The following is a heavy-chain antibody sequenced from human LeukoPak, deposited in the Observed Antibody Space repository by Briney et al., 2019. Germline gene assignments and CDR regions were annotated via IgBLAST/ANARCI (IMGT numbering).Heavy chain of an antibody. D-gene: IGHD3-22*01. Sequence: ASETLSLTCTVSGGSISSYYWSWIRQPPGKGLEWIGCIYYSGSTNYNPSLKSRVTISVDTSKNQFSLKLSSVTAADTAVYYCARTYYYDSSGYSHFDYWGQGTLVTVSS. CDR2: IYYSGST. V-gene: IGHV4-59*01. J-gene: IGHJ4*02. CDR1: GGSISSYY. CDR3: ARTYYYDSSGYSHFDY.